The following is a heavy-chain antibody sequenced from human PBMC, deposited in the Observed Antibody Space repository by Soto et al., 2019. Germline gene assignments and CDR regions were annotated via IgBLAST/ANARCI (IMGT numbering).Heavy chain of an antibody. V-gene: IGHV2-5*02. CDR3: AHSVQDSSSWTGFDY. Sequence: QITLKESGPTLVKPTQTLTLTCTFSGFSLSTSGVGVGWIRQPPGKALEWLALIYWDDDKRYSPSLTTRLTITKDTSKNQVVLTMTNMDPVDTATYYCAHSVQDSSSWTGFDYWGQGTLVTVSS. D-gene: IGHD6-13*01. CDR1: GFSLSTSGVG. CDR2: IYWDDDK. J-gene: IGHJ4*02.